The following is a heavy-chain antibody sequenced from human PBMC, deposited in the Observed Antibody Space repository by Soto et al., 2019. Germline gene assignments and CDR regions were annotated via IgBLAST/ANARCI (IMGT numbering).Heavy chain of an antibody. Sequence: EVQLLESGGGLVQPGGSLRLSCAASGFTFSSYAMSWVRQARGEGLEWVSDISGSGGSTYYADSVKGRFTISRDNSKNTLYLQMNSLRAEDTAVYYCAKDVGYGDYDYWGQGTLVTVSS. V-gene: IGHV3-23*01. CDR2: ISGSGGST. CDR1: GFTFSSYA. D-gene: IGHD4-17*01. CDR3: AKDVGYGDYDY. J-gene: IGHJ4*02.